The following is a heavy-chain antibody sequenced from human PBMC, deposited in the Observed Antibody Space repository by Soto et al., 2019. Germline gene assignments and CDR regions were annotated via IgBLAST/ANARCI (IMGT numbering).Heavy chain of an antibody. CDR2: IFSNDEK. V-gene: IGHV2-26*01. CDR1: GFSLSNARMG. D-gene: IGHD4-4*01. Sequence: SGPTLVNPTETLTLTCTVSGFSLSNARMGVSWNRQPPGKALEWLAHIFSNDEKSYSTSLKSRLTISKNTSKSQVVLTMTNMNSVDTATYYCARIMGDYSNPYYYYYYMDVWGKGTTVTVSS. J-gene: IGHJ6*03. CDR3: ARIMGDYSNPYYYYYYMDV.